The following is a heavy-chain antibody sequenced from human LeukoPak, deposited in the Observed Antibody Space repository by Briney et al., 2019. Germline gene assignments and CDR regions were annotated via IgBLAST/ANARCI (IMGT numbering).Heavy chain of an antibody. CDR3: ARAGFESGVVIIGSFAY. J-gene: IGHJ4*02. D-gene: IGHD3-3*01. Sequence: SSVNVSCKAAAGTFSSYAISWVRQPPGQWLEWMGRIIPIFGTANYAQKFQGRGTITTDEATSTAYMGRSSLRPEDPAVYSCARAGFESGVVIIGSFAYWGQGTLVPVSS. V-gene: IGHV1-69*05. CDR2: IIPIFGTA. CDR1: AGTFSSYA.